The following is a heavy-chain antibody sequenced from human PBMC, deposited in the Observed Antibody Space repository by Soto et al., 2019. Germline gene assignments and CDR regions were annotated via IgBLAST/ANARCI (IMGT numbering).Heavy chain of an antibody. CDR3: ARQGLTGTSYYYAMDV. CDR1: GDSISSNNYF. D-gene: IGHD1-7*01. J-gene: IGHJ6*02. V-gene: IGHV4-39*01. Sequence: QLLESGPGLVKPSETLSLTCTVSGDSISSNNYFWGWIRQPPGKGLEWIGSIYYIGSTYYNPSLKSRVTISVDTSKNHFSLKLSSVTAADTAVYYCARQGLTGTSYYYAMDVWGQGTTVPVSS. CDR2: IYYIGST.